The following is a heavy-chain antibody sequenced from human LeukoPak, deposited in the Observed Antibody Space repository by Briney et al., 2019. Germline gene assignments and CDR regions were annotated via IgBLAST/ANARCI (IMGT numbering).Heavy chain of an antibody. CDR1: GFTFSSYS. CDR2: ISSNSSYI. Sequence: GGSLRLSCAASGFTFSSYSMNWVRQAPGKGLEWVSSISSNSSYISYADSMKGRFTISRDNAKNSLYLQMNSLRAEDTAVYYCARGPYSSGWFDYWGQGTLVTVSS. J-gene: IGHJ4*02. CDR3: ARGPYSSGWFDY. D-gene: IGHD6-19*01. V-gene: IGHV3-21*01.